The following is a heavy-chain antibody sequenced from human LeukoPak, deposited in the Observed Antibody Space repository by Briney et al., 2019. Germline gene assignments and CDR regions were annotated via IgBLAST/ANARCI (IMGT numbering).Heavy chain of an antibody. V-gene: IGHV3-23*01. D-gene: IGHD2-2*02. CDR3: AKDKPPDQLLYSPWPH. Sequence: PGGSLRLSCAASGFTFSSYAMSWVRQAPGKGLEWVSAISDSGGTTKYADSVKGRFTISRDNSKSTLYLQMSSLRAEDTAIYYCAKDKPPDQLLYSPWPHWGQGTLVTVSS. J-gene: IGHJ4*02. CDR2: ISDSGGTT. CDR1: GFTFSSYA.